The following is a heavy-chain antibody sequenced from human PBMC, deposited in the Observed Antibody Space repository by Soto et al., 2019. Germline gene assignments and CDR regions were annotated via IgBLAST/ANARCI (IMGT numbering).Heavy chain of an antibody. V-gene: IGHV4-34*01. CDR2: INHSGSN. J-gene: IGHJ4*02. CDR3: ARGAGDYVWGSYRYPQFDY. D-gene: IGHD3-16*02. CDR1: GGSFSGYY. Sequence: QVQLQQWGAGLLKPSETLSLTCAVYGGSFSGYYWSWIRQPPGKGLAWVGEINHSGSNNYNPSLKSRVTISVPTSKNQFSLKLSSVTAADTAVYYCARGAGDYVWGSYRYPQFDYWGQGTLVTVSS.